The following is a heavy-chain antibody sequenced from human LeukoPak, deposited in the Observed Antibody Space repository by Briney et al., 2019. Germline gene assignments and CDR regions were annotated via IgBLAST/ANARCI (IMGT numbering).Heavy chain of an antibody. Sequence: GGSLRLSCATSGLTFSTYGIHWVRQAPGKGLEWVTFIRSDGRQTYYANSVKGRFTVSRDASKNMLYLQMNSLRTEDTALYYCTKETLGGGSTFDDWGQGTLVIVSS. D-gene: IGHD3-16*01. CDR2: IRSDGRQT. CDR1: GLTFSTYG. J-gene: IGHJ4*02. CDR3: TKETLGGGSTFDD. V-gene: IGHV3-30*02.